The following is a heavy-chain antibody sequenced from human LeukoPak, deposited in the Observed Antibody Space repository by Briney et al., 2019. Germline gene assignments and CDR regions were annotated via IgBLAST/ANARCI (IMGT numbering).Heavy chain of an antibody. V-gene: IGHV3-23*01. D-gene: IGHD3-3*01. CDR2: IGGSGGST. CDR1: GFTFSSYV. CDR3: ARERQNKDFWSGGDY. J-gene: IGHJ4*02. Sequence: GGSLRLSCVASGFTFSSYVMSWVRQAPGKGLEWVSGIGGSGGSTYYADSVKGRFTISRDNSKNSLYLQMNSLRAEDTAVYYCARERQNKDFWSGGDYWGQGALVTVSS.